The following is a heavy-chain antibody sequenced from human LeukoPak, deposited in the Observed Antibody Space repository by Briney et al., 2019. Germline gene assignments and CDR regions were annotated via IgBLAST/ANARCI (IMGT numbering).Heavy chain of an antibody. CDR2: IKQDGSEK. CDR3: ARDGPPLITMVRGYYFDY. J-gene: IGHJ4*02. Sequence: PGGSLRLSCIASGFTFSSYWMSWVRQAPGKGLEWVANIKQDGSEKYYVDSVKGRFTISRDDAKNSLYLQMNSLRAEDTAVYYCARDGPPLITMVRGYYFDYWGQGTLIIFSS. V-gene: IGHV3-7*01. CDR1: GFTFSSYW. D-gene: IGHD3-10*01.